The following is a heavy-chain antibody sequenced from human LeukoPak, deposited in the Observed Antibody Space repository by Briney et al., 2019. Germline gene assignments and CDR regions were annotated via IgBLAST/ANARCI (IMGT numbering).Heavy chain of an antibody. Sequence: PSETLSLTCAVYGGSFSGYYWSWIRQPPGKGLEWIGEINHSGSTNYNPSLKSRVTISVDTSKNQFSLKLSSVTAADTAVYYCARAQTYYDFWSGYYTGDWFDPWGQGTPVTVSS. V-gene: IGHV4-34*01. CDR1: GGSFSGYY. D-gene: IGHD3-3*01. J-gene: IGHJ5*02. CDR3: ARAQTYYDFWSGYYTGDWFDP. CDR2: INHSGST.